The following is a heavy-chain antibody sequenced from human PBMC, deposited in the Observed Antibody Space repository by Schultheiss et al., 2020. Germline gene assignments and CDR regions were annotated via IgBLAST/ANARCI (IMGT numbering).Heavy chain of an antibody. Sequence: SETLSLTCAVYGGSFSGYYWSWIRQPPGKGLEWIGYIYYSGSTNYNPSLKSRVTISLDTSKNQFSLKLTSVTAADTAVYYCARGSELRPTTGNFDYWGQGTLVTGSS. D-gene: IGHD1-14*01. V-gene: IGHV4-59*08. CDR1: GGSFSGYY. CDR2: IYYSGST. CDR3: ARGSELRPTTGNFDY. J-gene: IGHJ4*02.